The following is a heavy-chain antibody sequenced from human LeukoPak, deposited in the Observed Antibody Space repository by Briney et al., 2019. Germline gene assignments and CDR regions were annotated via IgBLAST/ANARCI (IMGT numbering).Heavy chain of an antibody. CDR1: GFTFSSYS. CDR3: AKDPQWELPSPFDH. D-gene: IGHD1-26*01. J-gene: IGHJ4*02. CDR2: ISSSSSTI. Sequence: GGSLRLSCAASGFTFSSYSMNWVRQAPGKGLEWVSYISSSSSTIYYADSVKGRFSISRDNSKNTLYLLMNSLRAEDTAVYYCAKDPQWELPSPFDHWGQGTLVTVST. V-gene: IGHV3-48*01.